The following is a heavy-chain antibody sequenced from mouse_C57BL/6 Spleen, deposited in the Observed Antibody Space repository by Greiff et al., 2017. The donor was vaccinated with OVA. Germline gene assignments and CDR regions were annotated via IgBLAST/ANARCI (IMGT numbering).Heavy chain of an antibody. CDR2: ISDGGSYT. V-gene: IGHV5-4*01. Sequence: EVQVVESGGGLVKPGGSLKLSCAASGFTFSSYAMSWVRQTPEKRLEWVATISDGGSYTYYPDNVKGRFTISRDNAKNNLYLQMSHLKSEDTAMYYCASLYYGDSYFDSWGQGTTLTVSS. J-gene: IGHJ2*01. CDR3: ASLYYGDSYFDS. D-gene: IGHD1-1*01. CDR1: GFTFSSYA.